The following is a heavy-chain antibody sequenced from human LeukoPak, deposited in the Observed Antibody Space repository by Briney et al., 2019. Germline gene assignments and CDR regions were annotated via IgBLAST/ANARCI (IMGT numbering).Heavy chain of an antibody. Sequence: ASVKVSCKASGYTFTSYDINWVRQATGQGLEWMGWMSPNSSNTGYAQKFQGRVTMTRNTSISTAYMELSSLRSEDTAVYYCARAGGYCGRISCPYYFDYWGQGSLVAVSS. D-gene: IGHD2-15*01. CDR1: GYTFTSYD. CDR2: MSPNSSNT. CDR3: ARAGGYCGRISCPYYFDY. J-gene: IGHJ4*02. V-gene: IGHV1-8*01.